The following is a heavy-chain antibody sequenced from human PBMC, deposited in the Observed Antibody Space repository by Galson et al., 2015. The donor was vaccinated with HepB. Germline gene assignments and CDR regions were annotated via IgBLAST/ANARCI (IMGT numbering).Heavy chain of an antibody. D-gene: IGHD6-19*01. Sequence: SVKVSCKASGYTFTSYGVSWVRQAPGQGLQWMGWISTSKGNTNYAQKFQGRVTMTTDTSTSTAYMELRSLRSDDTAVYYCARDPRDSSGYYYGLDVWGQGTTVTVSS. CDR2: ISTSKGNT. CDR1: GYTFTSYG. CDR3: ARDPRDSSGYYYGLDV. V-gene: IGHV1-18*01. J-gene: IGHJ6*02.